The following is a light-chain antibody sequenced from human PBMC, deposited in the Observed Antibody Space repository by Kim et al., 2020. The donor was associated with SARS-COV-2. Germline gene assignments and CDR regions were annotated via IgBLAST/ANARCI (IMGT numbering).Light chain of an antibody. J-gene: IGKJ4*01. CDR2: SAS. V-gene: IGKV3-15*01. CDR1: QTIRSN. CDR3: QQYNNWPPVT. Sequence: SPGEGATLSCRASQTIRSNLAWYQQKPGQAPRLLIYSASTRATGVPARFSGGGSGTEFTLTISSLQAEDFAVYYCQQYNNWPPVTFGGGTKVDIK.